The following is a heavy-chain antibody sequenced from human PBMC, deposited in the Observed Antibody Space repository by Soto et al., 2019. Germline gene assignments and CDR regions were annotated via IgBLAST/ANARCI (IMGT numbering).Heavy chain of an antibody. J-gene: IGHJ6*02. D-gene: IGHD2-2*01. CDR1: GGTFSSYA. Sequence: ASVKVSCKASGGTFSSYAISWVRQAPGQGLEWMGGIIPIFGTANYAQKFQGRVTITADESTSTAYMELSSLRSEDTAVYYCARADCSSTSCYWGSYYYYYGMDVWG. V-gene: IGHV1-69*13. CDR3: ARADCSSTSCYWGSYYYYYGMDV. CDR2: IIPIFGTA.